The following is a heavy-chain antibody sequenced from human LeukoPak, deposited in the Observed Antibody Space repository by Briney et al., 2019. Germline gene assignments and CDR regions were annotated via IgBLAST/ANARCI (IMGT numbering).Heavy chain of an antibody. Sequence: SVKVSCKASGGTFSSYAISWVRQAPGQGLEWMGGIIPIFGTANYAQKFHGRVTITTDESTSTDYMELSSLRSEDTAVYYCARGDPEYYDSSGYYFDYWGQGTLVTVSS. CDR2: IIPIFGTA. J-gene: IGHJ4*02. CDR3: ARGDPEYYDSSGYYFDY. CDR1: GGTFSSYA. D-gene: IGHD3-22*01. V-gene: IGHV1-69*05.